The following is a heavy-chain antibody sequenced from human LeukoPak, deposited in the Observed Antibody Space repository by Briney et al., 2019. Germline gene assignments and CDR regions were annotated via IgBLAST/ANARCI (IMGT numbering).Heavy chain of an antibody. Sequence: GGSLRLSCAASGFTVSSNYMSWVRQAPGTGLERVSVIYSGGSTYYADSVKGRFTISRDNSKNTLYLQMNSLRAEDTAVYYCARDGESRAEYSSRPNWFDPWGQGTLVTVSS. D-gene: IGHD6-13*01. CDR1: GFTVSSNY. J-gene: IGHJ5*02. CDR3: ARDGESRAEYSSRPNWFDP. V-gene: IGHV3-53*01. CDR2: IYSGGST.